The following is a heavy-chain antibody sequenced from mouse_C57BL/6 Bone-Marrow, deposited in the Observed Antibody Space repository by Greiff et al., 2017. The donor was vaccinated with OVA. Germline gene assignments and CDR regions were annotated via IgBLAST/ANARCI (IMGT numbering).Heavy chain of an antibody. CDR2: IYPRSGNT. J-gene: IGHJ2*01. V-gene: IGHV1-81*01. Sequence: QVQLQQSGAELARPGASVKLSCKASGYTFTSYGISWVKQRTGQGLEWIGEIYPRSGNTYYNEKFKGKATLTADKSSSTAYMELRSLTSEDAAVYFCARPYYGSSYDYWGQGTTLTVSS. D-gene: IGHD1-1*01. CDR1: GYTFTSYG. CDR3: ARPYYGSSYDY.